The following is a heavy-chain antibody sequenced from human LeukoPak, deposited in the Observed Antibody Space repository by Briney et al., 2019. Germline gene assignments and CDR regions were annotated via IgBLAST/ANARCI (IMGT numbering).Heavy chain of an antibody. CDR1: GFTFDDYA. J-gene: IGHJ3*02. CDR2: ISWNSGSI. V-gene: IGHV3-9*03. D-gene: IGHD2-15*01. Sequence: SGGSLRLSCAASGFTFDDYAMHWVRQAPGKGLEWVSGISWNSGSIGYADSVKGRFTISRDNAKNSLYLQMNSLRAEDMALYYCAKAKGFDAFDIWGQGTMVTVSS. CDR3: AKAKGFDAFDI.